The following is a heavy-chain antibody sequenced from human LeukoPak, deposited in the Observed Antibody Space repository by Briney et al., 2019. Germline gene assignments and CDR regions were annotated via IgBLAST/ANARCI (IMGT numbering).Heavy chain of an antibody. Sequence: GGSLRLSCEASGFTVSGNYMNWIRQAPGKGLEWVSVIYSGGNTYYADPVKGRFSISRDNSKNTLYLQMNSLRVEDTAVYYCAGSRLSAEYFQFWGQGTLVAVSS. CDR2: IYSGGNT. CDR1: GFTVSGNY. V-gene: IGHV3-66*01. CDR3: AGSRLSAEYFQF. J-gene: IGHJ1*01.